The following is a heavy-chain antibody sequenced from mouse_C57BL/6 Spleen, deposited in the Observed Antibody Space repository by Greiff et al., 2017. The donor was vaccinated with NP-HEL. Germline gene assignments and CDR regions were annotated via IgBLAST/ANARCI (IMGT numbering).Heavy chain of an antibody. J-gene: IGHJ4*01. CDR2: IWGGGST. Sequence: VKVVESGPGLVAPSQSLSITCTVSGFSLTSYGVDWVRQPPGKGLEWLGVIWGGGSTNYNSALMSRLSISKDNTKSQVFLKMNSLQTDDTAMYYCAKHYYYGSSYYYAMDYWGQGTSVTVSS. V-gene: IGHV2-9*01. D-gene: IGHD1-1*01. CDR3: AKHYYYGSSYYYAMDY. CDR1: GFSLTSYG.